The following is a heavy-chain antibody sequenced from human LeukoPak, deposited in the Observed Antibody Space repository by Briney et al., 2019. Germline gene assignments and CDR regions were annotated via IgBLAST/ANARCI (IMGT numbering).Heavy chain of an antibody. CDR1: EGTFSSYA. D-gene: IGHD3-9*01. V-gene: IGHV1-69*13. Sequence: GASVKVSCKASEGTFSSYAISWVRQAPGQGLEWMGGIIPIFGTANYAQKFQGRVTVTADESTSTAYMELSSLRSEDTAVYYCARTLSGHYDVLTGYEFGYFDYWGQGTLVTVSS. J-gene: IGHJ4*02. CDR3: ARTLSGHYDVLTGYEFGYFDY. CDR2: IIPIFGTA.